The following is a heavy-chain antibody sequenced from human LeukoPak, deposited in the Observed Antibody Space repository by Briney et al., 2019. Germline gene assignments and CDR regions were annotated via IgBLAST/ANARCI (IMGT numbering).Heavy chain of an antibody. CDR3: AKDHPTYYDILTGYYKGFFDY. V-gene: IGHV3-30*18. CDR2: ISYDGSNK. D-gene: IGHD3-9*01. Sequence: GGSLRLSCAASGFTFSSYGMHWVRQAPGKGPEWVAVISYDGSNKYYADSVKGRFTISRDNSKNTLYLQMNSLRAEDTAVYYCAKDHPTYYDILTGYYKGFFDYWGQGTLVTVSS. J-gene: IGHJ4*02. CDR1: GFTFSSYG.